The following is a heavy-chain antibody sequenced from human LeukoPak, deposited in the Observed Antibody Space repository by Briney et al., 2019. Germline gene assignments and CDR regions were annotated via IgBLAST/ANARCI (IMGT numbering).Heavy chain of an antibody. D-gene: IGHD2-15*01. CDR3: ARVSLSGYCSGASCYFDY. CDR1: GDSIRNHY. V-gene: IGHV4-59*11. Sequence: SETLSLTCTVSGDSIRNHYWSWIRQPPGKGLESIGVIHYSGSTNYNPSVKSRVTISVDTPKNQFSLKLNSVTAADTAVYFCARVSLSGYCSGASCYFDYWGHGTLVTVSS. CDR2: IHYSGST. J-gene: IGHJ4*01.